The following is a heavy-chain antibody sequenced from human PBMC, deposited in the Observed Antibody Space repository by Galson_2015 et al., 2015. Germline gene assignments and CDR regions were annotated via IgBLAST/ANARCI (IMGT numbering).Heavy chain of an antibody. D-gene: IGHD5-18*01. Sequence: SLRLSCAASGFTFSTYEMTWVRRAPGKGLEWVSYISSSGSTIYYADPVKGRFTISRDNAKSSVYLQMNSLRAEDTAVYYCARVRAYTYGIDCDYWGQGTLVTVSS. CDR1: GFTFSTYE. J-gene: IGHJ4*02. CDR2: ISSSGSTI. V-gene: IGHV3-48*03. CDR3: ARVRAYTYGIDCDY.